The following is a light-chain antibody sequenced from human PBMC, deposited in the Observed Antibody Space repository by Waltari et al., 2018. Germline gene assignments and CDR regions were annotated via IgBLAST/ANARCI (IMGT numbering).Light chain of an antibody. CDR1: QGLSIW. J-gene: IGKJ4*01. CDR3: LQASSFPLT. V-gene: IGKV1-12*01. CDR2: VAS. Sequence: DIQMTQSPSFVPASVRSRVTITCRASQGLSIWLAWYQQRPGRAPKLLIYVASSLQSGVPSRFSGSGSGTDFILTISSLQPEDFATYYCLQASSFPLTLGGGTKVEIK.